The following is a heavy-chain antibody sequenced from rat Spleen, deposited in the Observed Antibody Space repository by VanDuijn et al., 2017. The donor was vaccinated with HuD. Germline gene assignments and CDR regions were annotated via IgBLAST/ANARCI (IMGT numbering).Heavy chain of an antibody. J-gene: IGHJ4*01. CDR1: GFTFSNYG. CDR3: ARHDLQWSYVMDA. V-gene: IGHV5-19*01. Sequence: EVQLVESGGGLVQPGRSLKLSCAASGFTFSNYGMHWIRQAPTKGLEWVASISPSGGSTYYRDSVKGRFTISRDNAKSTLYLQMDSLRSEDTATYYCARHDLQWSYVMDAWGQGASVTVSS. D-gene: IGHD1-1*01. CDR2: ISPSGGST.